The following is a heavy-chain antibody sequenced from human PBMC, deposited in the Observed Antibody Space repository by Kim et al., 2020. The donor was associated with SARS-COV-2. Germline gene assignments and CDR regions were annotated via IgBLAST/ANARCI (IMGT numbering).Heavy chain of an antibody. CDR3: ARMGFPYYYDSSGLSRVYPYWYFDL. CDR1: GYTFTSYD. Sequence: ASVKVSCKASGYTFTSYDINWVRQATGQGLEWMGWMNPNSGNTGYAQKFQGRVTMTRNTSISTAYMELSSLRSEDTAVYYCARMGFPYYYDSSGLSRVYPYWYFDLWGRGTLVTVSS. CDR2: MNPNSGNT. D-gene: IGHD3-22*01. V-gene: IGHV1-8*01. J-gene: IGHJ2*01.